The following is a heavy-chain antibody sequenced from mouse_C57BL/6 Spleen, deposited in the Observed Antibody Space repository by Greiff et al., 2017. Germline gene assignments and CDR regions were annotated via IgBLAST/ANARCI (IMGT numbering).Heavy chain of an antibody. V-gene: IGHV1-9*01. CDR1: GYTFTGYW. Sequence: VQLQQSGAELMKPGASVKLSCKATGYTFTGYWIEWVKQRPGHGLEWIGEILPGSGSTNYNEKFKGKATFTADTSSNTAYMQLSSLTTEDSAIYYCARAGDYYGSSSHYAMDYWGQGTSVTVSS. CDR2: ILPGSGST. D-gene: IGHD1-1*01. CDR3: ARAGDYYGSSSHYAMDY. J-gene: IGHJ4*01.